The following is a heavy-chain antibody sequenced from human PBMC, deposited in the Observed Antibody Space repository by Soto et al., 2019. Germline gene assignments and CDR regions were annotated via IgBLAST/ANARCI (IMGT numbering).Heavy chain of an antibody. V-gene: IGHV3-21*01. J-gene: IGHJ6*01. CDR1: GFTFSTYS. D-gene: IGHD2-2*02. CDR2: ISSRSDI. CDR3: AREYTAWPLAYGLDV. Sequence: GGSLRLSCVGSGFTFSTYSINLVRQAPGKGLEWVSSISSRSDIYYADSVKGRFTISRDNAKNSVSLQMKSLRAEDTAVYYCAREYTAWPLAYGLDVWGQGTTVTVSS.